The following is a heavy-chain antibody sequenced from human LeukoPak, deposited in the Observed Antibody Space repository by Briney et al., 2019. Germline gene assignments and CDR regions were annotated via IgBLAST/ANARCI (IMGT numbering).Heavy chain of an antibody. CDR2: IYTSGST. D-gene: IGHD6-13*01. Sequence: SETLSLTCTVSGGSISSYYWSWIRQPAGKGLEWIGRIYTSGSTNYNPSLKSRVTMSVDTSKNQFSLKLSSVTAADTAVYYCARDGIAAAARWRYYGMDVWGQGTTVTVSS. CDR3: ARDGIAAAARWRYYGMDV. CDR1: GGSISSYY. J-gene: IGHJ6*02. V-gene: IGHV4-4*07.